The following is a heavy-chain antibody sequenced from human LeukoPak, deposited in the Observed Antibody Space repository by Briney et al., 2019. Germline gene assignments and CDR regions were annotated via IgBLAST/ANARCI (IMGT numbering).Heavy chain of an antibody. CDR3: ARGNNGDYSDAFDI. CDR1: GYTFTSYY. V-gene: IGHV1-46*01. D-gene: IGHD4-17*01. Sequence: ASVKVSCKASGYTFTSYYMHWVRQAPGQGLEWMGIINPSGGSTSYAQKFQGRVTMTRDTSTSTAYMELSRLTSDDTAVYYCARGNNGDYSDAFDIWGQGTLVTVSS. J-gene: IGHJ3*02. CDR2: INPSGGST.